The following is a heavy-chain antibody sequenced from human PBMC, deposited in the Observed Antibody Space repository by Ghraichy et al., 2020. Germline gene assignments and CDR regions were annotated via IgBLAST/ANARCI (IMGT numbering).Heavy chain of an antibody. V-gene: IGHV6-1*01. Sequence: SQTLSLTCAISGDSVSSNSASWNWIRQSPSRGLEWLGRTYYRSKWYNDYAVSVKSRITINPDTSKNQFSLQLNSVTPEDTAVYYCARDEVDVSSGWPTYYHDGMDSWGQGTTVTVSS. J-gene: IGHJ6*02. CDR1: GDSVSSNSAS. CDR2: TYYRSKWYN. CDR3: ARDEVDVSSGWPTYYHDGMDS. D-gene: IGHD6-19*01.